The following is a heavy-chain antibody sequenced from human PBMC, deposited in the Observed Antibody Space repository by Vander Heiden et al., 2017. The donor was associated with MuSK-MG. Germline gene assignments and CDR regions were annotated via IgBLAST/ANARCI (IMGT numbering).Heavy chain of an antibody. CDR3: AREKTALKRYCSGGSCYYNWFDP. V-gene: IGHV4-4*07. D-gene: IGHD2-15*01. CDR2: IYTSGST. J-gene: IGHJ5*02. Sequence: QVQLQESGPGLVKPSETLSLTCTVSGGSISSYYWSWIRQPAGKGLEWIGRIYTSGSTNYNPSLKSRVTMSVDTSKNQFSLKLSSGTAADTAVYYCAREKTALKRYCSGGSCYYNWFDPWGQGTLVTVSS. CDR1: GGSISSYY.